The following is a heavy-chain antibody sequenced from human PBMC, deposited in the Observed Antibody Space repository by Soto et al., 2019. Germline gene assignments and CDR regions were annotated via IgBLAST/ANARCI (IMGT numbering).Heavy chain of an antibody. CDR3: ARGPEGYNWFDP. Sequence: QVQLVESGGGVVQPGRSLRLSCAASGFTFSSYGMHWVRQAPGKGLEWVAVIWYDGSNKYYADSVKGRFTISRDNSKNTLYLQMNSLRAEATAVYYCARGPEGYNWFDPWGQGTLVTVSS. CDR1: GFTFSSYG. J-gene: IGHJ5*02. CDR2: IWYDGSNK. V-gene: IGHV3-33*01.